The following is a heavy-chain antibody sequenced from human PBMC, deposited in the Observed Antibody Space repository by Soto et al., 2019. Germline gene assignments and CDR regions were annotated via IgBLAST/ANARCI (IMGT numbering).Heavy chain of an antibody. D-gene: IGHD1-7*01. V-gene: IGHV3-23*01. CDR1: KFPFSDFA. CDR3: AKDLDPITGTTFDC. J-gene: IGHJ4*02. CDR2: VSGRGDTT. Sequence: EVQLLESGGGLVQPGGSLRLSCVASKFPFSDFAMNWVRQAPGKGLEWVSAVSGRGDTTYYADSVNGRFTISRDNSKNMVFLQMNSLRADDTGVYYCAKDLDPITGTTFDCWGQGTLVTVSS.